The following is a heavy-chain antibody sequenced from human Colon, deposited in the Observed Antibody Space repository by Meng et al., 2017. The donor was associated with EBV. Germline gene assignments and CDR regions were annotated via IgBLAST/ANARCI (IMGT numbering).Heavy chain of an antibody. CDR1: GASISGSGDY. CDR3: ARDGPLL. V-gene: IGHV4-39*07. CDR2: IYYTGST. Sequence: QLPRQGSGPGLCRPSETLSPTCSVSGASISGSGDYWGWVRQPPGKGLEWIGNIYYTGSTYYNPSLKSRVTISVDTSKNQFSLKVTSMTAADTAVYYCARDGPLLWGPGTLVTVSS. J-gene: IGHJ4*02.